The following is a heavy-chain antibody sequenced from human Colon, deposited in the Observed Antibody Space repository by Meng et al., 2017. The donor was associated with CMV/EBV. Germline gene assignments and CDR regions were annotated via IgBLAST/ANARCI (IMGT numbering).Heavy chain of an antibody. CDR2: LKSDGSLT. CDR1: GFTFRSYW. J-gene: IGHJ6*02. CDR3: ATSMGGTRYGMDV. D-gene: IGHD1-26*01. Sequence: GESLKISCAASGFTFRSYWMHWVRQAPGKGLVWVSRLKSDGSLTHYADSGKGRFTISRDNAKNTLYLQVNSLRVEDTAVYFCATSMGGTRYGMDVWGQGTTVTVSS. V-gene: IGHV3-74*01.